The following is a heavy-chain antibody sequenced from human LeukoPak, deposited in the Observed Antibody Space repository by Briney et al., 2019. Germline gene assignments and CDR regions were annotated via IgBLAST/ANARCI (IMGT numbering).Heavy chain of an antibody. J-gene: IGHJ3*02. CDR3: ARFSLTTFHAFDI. V-gene: IGHV4-34*01. CDR1: GGSFSGYY. D-gene: IGHD4-17*01. Sequence: PSETLSLTCAVYGGSFSGYYWSWIRQPPGKGLEWIGEINHSGSTNYNPSLKSRVTISVDTSKNQFSLKLSSVTAADTAVYYCARFSLTTFHAFDIWGQGTMVTVSS. CDR2: INHSGST.